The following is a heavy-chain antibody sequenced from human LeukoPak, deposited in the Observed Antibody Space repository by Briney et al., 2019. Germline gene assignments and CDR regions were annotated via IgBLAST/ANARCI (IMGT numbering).Heavy chain of an antibody. J-gene: IGHJ4*02. V-gene: IGHV1-69*05. Sequence: AASVKVSCKASGGTFSSYAISWVRQAPGQGLEWMGGIIPIFGTANYAQKFQGRVTMTRDTSTSTVYMELSSLRSEDTAVYYCASVHIAAAGTFDYWGQGTLVTVSS. D-gene: IGHD6-13*01. CDR1: GGTFSSYA. CDR2: IIPIFGTA. CDR3: ASVHIAAAGTFDY.